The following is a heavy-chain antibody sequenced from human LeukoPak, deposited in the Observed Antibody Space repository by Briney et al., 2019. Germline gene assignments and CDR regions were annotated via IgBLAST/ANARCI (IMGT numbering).Heavy chain of an antibody. CDR2: FSAYNGNT. J-gene: IGHJ4*02. Sequence: ASVKVSCKASGYTFTTYGISWVRQAPGQGLEWMGRFSAYNGNTNYAQRLQGRVTMTTDTSTSTAYMELRSLRSDDTAVYYCARSDGDWVPNIDYWGQGTLVTVSS. D-gene: IGHD4-17*01. V-gene: IGHV1-18*01. CDR3: ARSDGDWVPNIDY. CDR1: GYTFTTYG.